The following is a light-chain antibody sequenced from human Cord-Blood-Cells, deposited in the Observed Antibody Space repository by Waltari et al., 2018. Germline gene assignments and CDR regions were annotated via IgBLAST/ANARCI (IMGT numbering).Light chain of an antibody. CDR1: SSNVVGYNY. Sequence: QPALTQPASVSGSPRQSITISCTGTSSNVVGYNYVSWYQQHPGKAPKLMIYEVSNRPSGVSNRFSGSKSGNTASLTISGLQAEDEADYYCSSYTSSSTVVFGGGTKLTVL. J-gene: IGLJ2*01. CDR2: EVS. V-gene: IGLV2-14*01. CDR3: SSYTSSSTVV.